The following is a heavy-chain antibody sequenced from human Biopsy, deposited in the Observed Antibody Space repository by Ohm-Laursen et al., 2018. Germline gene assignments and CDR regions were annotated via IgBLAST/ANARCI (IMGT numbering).Heavy chain of an antibody. D-gene: IGHD3-10*01. Sequence: SDTLSFTCTVSAGSVRSPDHRWNWVRRGPGKGLERIGNIYYSWSTFYSPSLRGRFTMDVDTSKNQFTLRLRAVTSAETAVYFCTRAYFYGVGTSNYFFDSWGQGALVTVSS. CDR1: AGSVRSPDHR. CDR2: IYYSWST. J-gene: IGHJ4*02. CDR3: TRAYFYGVGTSNYFFDS. V-gene: IGHV4-61*08.